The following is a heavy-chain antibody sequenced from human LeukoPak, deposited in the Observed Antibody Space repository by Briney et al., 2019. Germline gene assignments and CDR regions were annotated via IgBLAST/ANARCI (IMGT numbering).Heavy chain of an antibody. J-gene: IGHJ3*02. V-gene: IGHV3-48*03. CDR2: ISRSGSTI. Sequence: QTGGSLRLSCAASGFNFSSYDMNWVRQAPGKGLEWLSYISRSGSTIYYADSVKGRFTISRDNAKNSLFLQMNSLRAEDTAVYYCARSALTGVAFDIRGQGTMVTVSS. CDR3: ARSALTGVAFDI. CDR1: GFNFSSYD.